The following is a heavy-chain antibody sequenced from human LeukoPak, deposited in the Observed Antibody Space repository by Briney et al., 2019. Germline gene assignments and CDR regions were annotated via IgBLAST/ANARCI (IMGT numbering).Heavy chain of an antibody. V-gene: IGHV4-39*01. Sequence: PSETLSLTCTVPGGSISNNNYYSAWIRQPPGKGLECIGSIYYSGSPYYNPSLKSRVTISVDTANNQFSLRVSSVTAADTAVYYCATWMTAKTGFDYWGQGTLVTVSS. CDR3: ATWMTAKTGFDY. D-gene: IGHD1-1*01. J-gene: IGHJ4*02. CDR2: IYYSGSP. CDR1: GGSISNNNYY.